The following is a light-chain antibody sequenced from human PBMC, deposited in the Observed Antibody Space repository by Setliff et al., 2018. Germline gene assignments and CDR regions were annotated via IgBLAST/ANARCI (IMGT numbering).Light chain of an antibody. CDR3: AAWDDSLSGHVV. J-gene: IGLJ2*01. V-gene: IGLV1-47*01. Sequence: QSVLTQPPSASGTPGQRVTISCSGSSSNIGSNYVYWYQQLPGTAPKLLIYRNNQRPSGVPDRFSGSKSGTSASLAISGLRSEDEADYYCAAWDDSLSGHVVFGGGTKATV. CDR2: RNN. CDR1: SSNIGSNY.